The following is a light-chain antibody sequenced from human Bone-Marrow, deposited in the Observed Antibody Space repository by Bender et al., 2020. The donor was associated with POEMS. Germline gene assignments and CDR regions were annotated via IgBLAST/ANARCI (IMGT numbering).Light chain of an antibody. Sequence: QSVLTQPPSASGTPGQRVTISCSGSSSNIGTNPVNWYQQLPGTAPKLLIRGNSNRPSGVPDRFSGSKSGTSASLAISGLQSEDEADYYCAAWEDSLNGWVFGGGTKLTVL. J-gene: IGLJ3*02. V-gene: IGLV1-44*01. CDR1: SSNIGTNP. CDR3: AAWEDSLNGWV. CDR2: GNS.